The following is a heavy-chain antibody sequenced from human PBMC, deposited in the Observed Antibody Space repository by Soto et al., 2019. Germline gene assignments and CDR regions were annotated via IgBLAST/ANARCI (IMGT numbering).Heavy chain of an antibody. V-gene: IGHV3-21*01. CDR2: ISSSSSYI. J-gene: IGHJ4*02. D-gene: IGHD4-17*01. CDR3: ARDAAIVYDYGGNFHFDY. Sequence: VQLVESGGGVVQPGRSLRLSCAASGFTFSSYSMNWVRQAPGKGLEWVSSISSSSSYIYYADSVKGRFTISRDNAKNSLYLQMNSLRAEDTAVYYCARDAAIVYDYGGNFHFDYWGQGTLVTVSS. CDR1: GFTFSSYS.